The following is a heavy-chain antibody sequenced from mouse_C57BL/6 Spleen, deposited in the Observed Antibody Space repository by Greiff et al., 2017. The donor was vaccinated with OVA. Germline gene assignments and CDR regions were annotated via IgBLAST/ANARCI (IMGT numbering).Heavy chain of an antibody. V-gene: IGHV5-9*01. CDR3: ARHITTVYWYFDV. J-gene: IGHJ1*03. Sequence: EVKVEESGGGLVKPGGSLKLSCAASGFTFSSYIMSWVRQTPEKRLEWVATISGGGGNTYYPDSVKGRFTISRDNAKNTLYLQMSSLRSEDTALYYCARHITTVYWYFDVWGTGTTVTVSS. CDR1: GFTFSSYI. CDR2: ISGGGGNT. D-gene: IGHD1-1*01.